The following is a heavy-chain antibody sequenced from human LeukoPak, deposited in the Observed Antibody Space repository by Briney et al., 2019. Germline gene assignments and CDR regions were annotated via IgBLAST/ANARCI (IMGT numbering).Heavy chain of an antibody. CDR2: ISGGTGAT. D-gene: IGHD1-7*01. V-gene: IGHV3-23*01. CDR1: GFTLSNYA. Sequence: GGSLRLSCVGSGFTLSNYAMSWVRQAPGMGLQWVALISGGTGATYYADSVKGRFTISRDNSKNTLYLQMNSLRPEDTAVYYCAKDGADSPGHELFDYRGQGILVTVSS. CDR3: AKDGADSPGHELFDY. J-gene: IGHJ4*02.